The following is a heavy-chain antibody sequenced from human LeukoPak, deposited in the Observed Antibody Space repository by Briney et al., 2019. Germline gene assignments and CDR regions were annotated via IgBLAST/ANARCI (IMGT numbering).Heavy chain of an antibody. Sequence: SETLSLTCTVSGGSISSYYWSWIRQPPGKGLEWIGYIYYSGSTNYNPSLKSRVTISVDTSKNQFSLKLSSVTAADTAVYYCAREGSSGGKYAFDIWGQGTMVTVSS. J-gene: IGHJ3*02. V-gene: IGHV4-59*12. CDR3: AREGSSGGKYAFDI. CDR1: GGSISSYY. D-gene: IGHD6-19*01. CDR2: IYYSGST.